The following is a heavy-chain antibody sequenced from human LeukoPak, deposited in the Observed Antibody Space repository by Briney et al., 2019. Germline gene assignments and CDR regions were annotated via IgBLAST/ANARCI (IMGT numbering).Heavy chain of an antibody. J-gene: IGHJ4*02. CDR3: ARANYHYYSGSYYFDY. Sequence: ASVKVSCKASGYTFTSYAMHWVRQAPGQRLEWMGWINAGNGNTKYSQEFQGRVTITRDTSASTAYMELSSLRSEDMAVYYCARANYHYYSGSYYFDYWGQGTLVTVSS. V-gene: IGHV1-3*03. CDR1: GYTFTSYA. CDR2: INAGNGNT. D-gene: IGHD3-10*01.